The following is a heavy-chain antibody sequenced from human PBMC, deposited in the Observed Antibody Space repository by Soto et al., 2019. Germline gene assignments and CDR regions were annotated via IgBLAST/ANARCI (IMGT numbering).Heavy chain of an antibody. V-gene: IGHV1-3*01. CDR1: GYTFTSYA. Sequence: QVQLVQSGAEVKKPGASVKVSCKASGYTFTSYAMHWVRQAPGQRLEWMGWINAGNGNTKYSQKFQGRDTITRDTSASTAYMELSSLRSEDTAVYYCARAPLGCSGGSCHLYNWFDPWGQGTLVTVSS. CDR3: ARAPLGCSGGSCHLYNWFDP. CDR2: INAGNGNT. D-gene: IGHD2-15*01. J-gene: IGHJ5*02.